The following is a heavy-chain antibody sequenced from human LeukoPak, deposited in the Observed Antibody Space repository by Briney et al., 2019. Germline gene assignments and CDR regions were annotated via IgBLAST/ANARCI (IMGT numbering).Heavy chain of an antibody. V-gene: IGHV3-23*01. J-gene: IGHJ4*02. Sequence: GGSLRLSCAASEFTFSNFAMSWVRQAPGKGPEWVSSISGNGADTYYADSVKGRFTISRDNSKNTLYLQMSSLRAEDTAVYYWAKLERYFDNDYWGQGTLVTVSS. D-gene: IGHD3-9*01. CDR3: AKLERYFDNDY. CDR1: EFTFSNFA. CDR2: ISGNGADT.